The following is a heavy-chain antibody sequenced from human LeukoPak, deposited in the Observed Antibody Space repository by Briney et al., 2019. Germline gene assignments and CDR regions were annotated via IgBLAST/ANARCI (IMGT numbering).Heavy chain of an antibody. CDR1: GYTFTSYG. CDR2: ISAYNGNT. V-gene: IGHV1-18*01. J-gene: IGHJ4*02. Sequence: ASVKVSCKASGYTFTSYGISWVRQAPGQGLEWMGWISAYNGNTNYAQKLQGRVTMTTDTSTSTAYMELRSLRPDDTAVYYCARDGGGKWELQSDYWGQGTLVTVSS. D-gene: IGHD1-26*01. CDR3: ARDGGGKWELQSDY.